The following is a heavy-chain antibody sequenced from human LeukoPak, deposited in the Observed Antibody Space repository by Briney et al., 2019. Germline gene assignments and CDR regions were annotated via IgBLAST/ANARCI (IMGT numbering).Heavy chain of an antibody. J-gene: IGHJ4*02. CDR3: AKPSGSGVDY. CDR1: GFTFSGSA. V-gene: IGHV3-30*02. Sequence: GALRLSCAASGFTFSGSAMHWVRQAPGKGLEWVAFIRSDGYRTYYADSVKGRFTITRDNSKNTLYLQMNSLRLEDMAVYYCAKPSGSGVDYWGRGTRVTVSS. CDR2: IRSDGYRT. D-gene: IGHD1-26*01.